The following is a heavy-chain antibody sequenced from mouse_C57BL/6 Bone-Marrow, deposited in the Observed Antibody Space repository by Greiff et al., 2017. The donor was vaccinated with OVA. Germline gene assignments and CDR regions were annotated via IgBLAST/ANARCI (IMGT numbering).Heavy chain of an antibody. J-gene: IGHJ1*03. CDR1: GYSITSGYY. V-gene: IGHV3-6*01. D-gene: IGHD2-5*01. CDR2: ISYDGSN. CDR3: ASYSNYVYFDV. Sequence: EVQLVESGPGLVKPSQSLSLTCSVTGYSITSGYYWNWIRQFPGNKLEWMGYISYDGSNNYNPSLKNRISITRDTSKNQFFLKLNSVTTEDTATYYCASYSNYVYFDVWGTGTTVTVSS.